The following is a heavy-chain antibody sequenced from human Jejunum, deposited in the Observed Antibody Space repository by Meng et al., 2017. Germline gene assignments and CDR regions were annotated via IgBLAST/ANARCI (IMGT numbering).Heavy chain of an antibody. V-gene: IGHV4-61*01. Sequence: EAGPGLGRPSETLSLTCTVSGGSVSSTNCYWSWIRQPPGKGLEWIGYRYYSGSTNYNPSLKSRVTISVDTSKSQFSLKLFSVTAADTAVYYCAREYCISTTCYFDSWGQGTLVTVSS. CDR1: GGSVSSTNCY. D-gene: IGHD2-2*01. CDR2: RYYSGST. J-gene: IGHJ4*02. CDR3: AREYCISTTCYFDS.